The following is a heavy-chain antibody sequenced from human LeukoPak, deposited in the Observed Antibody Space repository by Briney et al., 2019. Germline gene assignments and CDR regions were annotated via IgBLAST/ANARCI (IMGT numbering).Heavy chain of an antibody. J-gene: IGHJ4*02. D-gene: IGHD1-1*01. CDR2: IYSGGST. CDR3: ARTYSYFDY. Sequence: PGGSLRLSCAASGFSFSTYSMNWVRQAPGRGLEWVSVIYSGGSTYYADSVKGRFTISRDNSKNTLYLQMNSLRAEDTALYYCARTYSYFDYWGQGTLVTVSS. CDR1: GFSFSTYS. V-gene: IGHV3-66*01.